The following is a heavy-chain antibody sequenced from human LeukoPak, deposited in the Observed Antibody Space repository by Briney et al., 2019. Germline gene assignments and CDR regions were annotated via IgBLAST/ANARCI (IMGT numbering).Heavy chain of an antibody. CDR2: IYHSGST. V-gene: IGHV4-38-2*02. CDR3: ASDMVRADY. J-gene: IGHJ4*02. Sequence: PSETLSLTCTVSGYSISSGYYWGWIRQPPGKGLEWIGSIYHSGSTYYNPSLKSRVTISVDTSKNQFSLKLSSVTAADTAVYYCASDMVRADYWGQGTLVTVSS. D-gene: IGHD3-10*01. CDR1: GYSISSGYY.